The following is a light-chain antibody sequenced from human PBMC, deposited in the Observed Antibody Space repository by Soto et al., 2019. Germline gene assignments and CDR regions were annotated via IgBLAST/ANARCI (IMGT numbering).Light chain of an antibody. CDR2: EVS. J-gene: IGLJ2*01. Sequence: QSALTQPASVSGSPGQSITISCTGTISDVGGYNYVSWYQQHPGKAPKRMIYEVSNRPSGVSNRFSGSKSGNTASLTISGLQAEDEADYYCSSYTSSSTVVFGGGTKLTVL. V-gene: IGLV2-14*01. CDR3: SSYTSSSTVV. CDR1: ISDVGGYNY.